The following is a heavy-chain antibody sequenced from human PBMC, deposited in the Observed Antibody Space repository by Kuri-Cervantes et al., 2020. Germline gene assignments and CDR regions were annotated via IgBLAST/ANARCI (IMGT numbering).Heavy chain of an antibody. CDR1: GFTFSSYG. V-gene: IGHV3-30*19. CDR2: IWYDGSNK. CDR3: ARGLEDYGDYEGGYFDY. D-gene: IGHD4-17*01. J-gene: IGHJ4*02. Sequence: GESLKISCAASGFTFSSYGMHWVRQAPGKGLEWVAVIWYDGSNKYYADSVKGRFTISRDNSKNTLYLQMNSLRAEDTAVYYCARGLEDYGDYEGGYFDYWGQGTLVTVSS.